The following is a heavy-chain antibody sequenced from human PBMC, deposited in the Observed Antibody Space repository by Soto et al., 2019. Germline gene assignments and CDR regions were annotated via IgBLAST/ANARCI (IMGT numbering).Heavy chain of an antibody. Sequence: SETLSLTCTVSGGSISSYYWSWIRAPPGKGLEWIGYIYYSGSTNYNPSLKSRVTISVDTSKNQFSLKLSSVTAADTAVYYCARVYGDYYYYYMDVWGKGTTVTVS. D-gene: IGHD3-10*01. CDR1: GGSISSYY. V-gene: IGHV4-59*01. CDR3: ARVYGDYYYYYMDV. J-gene: IGHJ6*03. CDR2: IYYSGST.